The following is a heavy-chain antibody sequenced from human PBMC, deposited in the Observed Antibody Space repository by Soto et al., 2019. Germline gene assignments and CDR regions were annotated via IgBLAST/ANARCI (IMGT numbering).Heavy chain of an antibody. CDR1: GFTFSSYA. CDR2: ISGSGGST. D-gene: IGHD5-12*01. CDR3: ARVFSGYDYLDY. J-gene: IGHJ4*02. V-gene: IGHV3-23*01. Sequence: GGSLRLSCAASGFTFSSYAMSWVRQAPGKGLEWVSAISGSGGSTYYADSVKGRFTISRDNSKNTLYLQMNSLRAEDTAVYFCARVFSGYDYLDYWGQGALVTVSS.